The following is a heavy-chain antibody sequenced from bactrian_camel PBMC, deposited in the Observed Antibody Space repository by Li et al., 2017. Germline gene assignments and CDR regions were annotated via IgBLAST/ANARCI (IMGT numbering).Heavy chain of an antibody. CDR1: EHEYYAYYC. V-gene: IGHV3S53*01. D-gene: IGHD3*01. CDR2: IAGVSVT. J-gene: IGHJ6*01. Sequence: QLVESGGGSVHAGGSLTLSCLVSEHEYYAYYCVGWFRRAPGKDREGVAVIAGVSVTSYKDSVKGRFSISKDDAKNIIYQQMNSLKLEDTAMYYCAIEGTGGYCSLRALALGYWDQGTQVTVS. CDR3: AIEGTGGYCSLRALALGY.